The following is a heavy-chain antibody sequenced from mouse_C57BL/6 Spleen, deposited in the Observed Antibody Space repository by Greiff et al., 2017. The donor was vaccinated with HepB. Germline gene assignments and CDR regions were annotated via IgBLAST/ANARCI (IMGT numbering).Heavy chain of an antibody. J-gene: IGHJ4*01. Sequence: VHVKQSGAELVRPGASVKLSCTASGFNIKDDYMHWVKQRPEQGLEWIGWIDPENGDTEYASKFQGKATITADTSSNTAYLQLSSLTSEDTAVYYCTTGLRSLMNYWGQGTSVTVSS. CDR1: GFNIKDDY. CDR3: TTGLRSLMNY. D-gene: IGHD1-1*01. CDR2: IDPENGDT. V-gene: IGHV14-4*01.